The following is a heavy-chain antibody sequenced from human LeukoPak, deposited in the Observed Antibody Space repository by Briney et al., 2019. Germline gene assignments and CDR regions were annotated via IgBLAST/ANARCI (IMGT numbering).Heavy chain of an antibody. CDR3: AKDPSGSSPGY. CDR2: IKGDGSEK. J-gene: IGHJ4*02. D-gene: IGHD1-26*01. Sequence: GGSLRLSCAASGFTFSSYWMTWVRQAPGKGLEWVGNIKGDGSEKYYVDSVKGRFTISRDNAKNSLYLQMNSLRAEDTAVYYCAKDPSGSSPGYWGQGTLVTVSS. V-gene: IGHV3-7*01. CDR1: GFTFSSYW.